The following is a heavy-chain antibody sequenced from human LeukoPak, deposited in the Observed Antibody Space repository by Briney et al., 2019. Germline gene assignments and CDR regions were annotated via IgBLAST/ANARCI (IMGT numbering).Heavy chain of an antibody. CDR1: GYTFTGYY. J-gene: IGHJ4*02. CDR3: ARSPPAEMATTGVDY. D-gene: IGHD5-24*01. Sequence: ASVEVSCKASGYTFTGYYMQWVRQAPGQGLEWVGWINPNNGGTNYAQNFQGRVTMTRDTSINTAYMELSRLRSDDTAVYYCARSPPAEMATTGVDYWGQGTLVTVSS. V-gene: IGHV1-2*02. CDR2: INPNNGGT.